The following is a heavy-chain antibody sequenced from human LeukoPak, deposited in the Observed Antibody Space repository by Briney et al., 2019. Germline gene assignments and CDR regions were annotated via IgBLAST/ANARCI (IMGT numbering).Heavy chain of an antibody. CDR3: AKVTGNSDDY. J-gene: IGHJ4*02. Sequence: GRSLRLSCAASGFTFDDYAMHWVRQAPGKGLEWVSGISWNSGSIDYADSVKGRFTVSRDNAKNSLYLQMNSLRVEDTALYYCAKVTGNSDDYWGQGTLVTVSS. CDR2: ISWNSGSI. D-gene: IGHD4-23*01. V-gene: IGHV3-9*01. CDR1: GFTFDDYA.